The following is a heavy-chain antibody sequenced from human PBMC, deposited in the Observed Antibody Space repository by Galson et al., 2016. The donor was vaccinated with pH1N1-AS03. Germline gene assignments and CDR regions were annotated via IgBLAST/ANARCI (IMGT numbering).Heavy chain of an antibody. CDR1: GIIFSNYG. J-gene: IGHJ3*01. Sequence: SLRLSCAASGIIFSNYGMQWVRQVPGKGLEWVAVVSSDGNIKIYSDSVKDRFTISRDNSKNTLDLQMNSLSAEDSAVYFCARETIRAGEFDLWGRGTVVTVSS. D-gene: IGHD1-26*01. V-gene: IGHV3-33*08. CDR2: VSSDGNIK. CDR3: ARETIRAGEFDL.